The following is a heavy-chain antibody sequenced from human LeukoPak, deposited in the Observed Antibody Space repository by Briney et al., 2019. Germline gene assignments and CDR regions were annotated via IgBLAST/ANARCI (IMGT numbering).Heavy chain of an antibody. V-gene: IGHV3-7*05. CDR1: GFTFGSYW. CDR2: MKKDGSEI. Sequence: GGSLRLSCAASGFTFGSYWMTWVRQPPGKGLEWVAYMKKDGSEIYYVDSVKGRFTISRDNAKNSLYLQMNSLRAEDTAVYYCARGWASMDVWGQGTTVTVSS. CDR3: ARGWASMDV. D-gene: IGHD1-26*01. J-gene: IGHJ6*02.